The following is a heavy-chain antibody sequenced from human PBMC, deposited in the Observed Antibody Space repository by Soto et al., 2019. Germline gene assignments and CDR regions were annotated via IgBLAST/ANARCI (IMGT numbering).Heavy chain of an antibody. CDR1: GGSISSTSYY. J-gene: IGHJ4*02. D-gene: IGHD6-19*01. V-gene: IGHV4-39*01. CDR3: ARQVVDGTVAGAGSFDY. Sequence: SETLSLTCTVSGGSISSTSYYWVWIRQPPGKGLEWIGSFYYSGSTYYNPSLKSRVTVSVDTSENQFSLKLSSVTAADTAVYYCARQVVDGTVAGAGSFDYWGQGTLVTVSS. CDR2: FYYSGST.